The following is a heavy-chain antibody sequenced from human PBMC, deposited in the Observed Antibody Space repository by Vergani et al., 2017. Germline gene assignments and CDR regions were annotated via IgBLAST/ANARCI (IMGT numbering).Heavy chain of an antibody. V-gene: IGHV1-24*01. CDR3: ATSFLIPAAPYYYDGMDV. Sequence: QVQLVQSGAEVKKPEASVKVSCKVSGYTLTELSMHWVRQAPGKGLEWMGGFDPEDGETIYAQKFQGRVTMTEDTSTDTAYMELSSLRSEDTAVYYCATSFLIPAAPYYYDGMDVWGQGTTVTVSS. D-gene: IGHD2-2*01. CDR1: GYTLTELS. CDR2: FDPEDGET. J-gene: IGHJ6*02.